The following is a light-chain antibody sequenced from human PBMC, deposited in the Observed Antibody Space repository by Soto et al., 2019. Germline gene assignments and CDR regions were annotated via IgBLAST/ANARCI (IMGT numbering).Light chain of an antibody. Sequence: DIPLTQSPSFLSASVGDRVTITCRASQDIRSYLAWYQQKPGKAPKLLIYAASTLQSGVPSRFSGSGSETEFTLTITSLQPEDFATYYCQQVNSFPRTFGQGTKVEIK. J-gene: IGKJ1*01. CDR3: QQVNSFPRT. CDR1: QDIRSY. CDR2: AAS. V-gene: IGKV1-9*01.